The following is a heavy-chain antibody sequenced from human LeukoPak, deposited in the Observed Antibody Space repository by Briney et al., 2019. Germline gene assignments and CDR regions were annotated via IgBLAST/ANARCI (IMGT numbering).Heavy chain of an antibody. CDR3: ARHGGRAAAGWGDNWFDP. V-gene: IGHV4-31*03. CDR2: IYYSGST. CDR1: GGSISSGGYY. Sequence: PSETLSLTCTVSGGSISSGGYYWSWIRQHPGKGLEWIGYIYYSGSTYYNPSLKSRVTISVDTSKKQFSLKLSSVTAADTAVYYCARHGGRAAAGWGDNWFDPWGQGTLVTVSS. J-gene: IGHJ5*02. D-gene: IGHD6-13*01.